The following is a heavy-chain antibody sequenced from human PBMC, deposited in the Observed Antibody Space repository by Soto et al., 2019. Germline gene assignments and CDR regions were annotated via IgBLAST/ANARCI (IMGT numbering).Heavy chain of an antibody. D-gene: IGHD3-22*01. J-gene: IGHJ6*02. CDR3: YYGMDA. CDR2: ISPYDDNT. V-gene: IGHV1-18*01. Sequence: ASVKVSCKASGYTFNSYGISWVRQAPGQGLEWMGWISPYDDNTNYAQNLQGRVTMTTDTYTAVYYCARGGYYDSSGSRNYHYYGMDAWGQGTTVTVSS. CDR1: GYTFNSYG.